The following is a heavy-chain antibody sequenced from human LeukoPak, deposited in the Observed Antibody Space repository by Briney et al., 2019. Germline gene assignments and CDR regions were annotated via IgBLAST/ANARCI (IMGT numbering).Heavy chain of an antibody. CDR3: AKRGYSGYDLDY. CDR1: GFTFRTNV. J-gene: IGHJ4*02. CDR2: ISYDGTNN. Sequence: GGSLRSPFAAPGFTFRTNVMPGVRKAPGKGRGGVAGISYDGTNNHYADSVKGRFTISRDNSKNTLFLQMNSLRPEDTAVHYCAKRGYSGYDLDYWGQGTLVTVSS. D-gene: IGHD5-12*01. V-gene: IGHV3-30*18.